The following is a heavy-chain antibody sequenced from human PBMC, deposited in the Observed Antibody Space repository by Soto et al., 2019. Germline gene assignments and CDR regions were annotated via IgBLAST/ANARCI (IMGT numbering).Heavy chain of an antibody. CDR1: GFSLTNARLG. Sequence: QVTLKESGPVLVKPTETLTLTCTVSGFSLTNARLGVTWIRQPPGKALEWLAHIFSNDEKSYSTSLKSRLTIPKDTSKRHVVLTMTNMDPVDTATYYCARHGRGVGARPLDYWGQGTLVTVSS. CDR2: IFSNDEK. V-gene: IGHV2-26*01. CDR3: ARHGRGVGARPLDY. J-gene: IGHJ4*02. D-gene: IGHD1-26*01.